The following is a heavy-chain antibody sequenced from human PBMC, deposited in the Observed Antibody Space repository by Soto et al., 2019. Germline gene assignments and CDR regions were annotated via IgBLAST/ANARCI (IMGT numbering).Heavy chain of an antibody. Sequence: LSRTGASRGDSVSSTSAAWNWIRQSPSRGLEWLGRTYYRSKWYNDYALSVKSRITINPDTSENQFSLQLNSVTPEDTAVYFCARGRLANFAYWGQGTLVTVSS. CDR1: GDSVSSTSAA. CDR2: TYYRSKWYN. D-gene: IGHD3-10*01. CDR3: ARGRLANFAY. J-gene: IGHJ4*02. V-gene: IGHV6-1*01.